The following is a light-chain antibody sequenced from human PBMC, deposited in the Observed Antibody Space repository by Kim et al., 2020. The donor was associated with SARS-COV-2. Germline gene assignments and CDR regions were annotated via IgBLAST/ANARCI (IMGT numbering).Light chain of an antibody. CDR3: QVWDSDSYHWV. J-gene: IGLJ3*02. CDR1: NLEVQS. V-gene: IGLV3-21*04. CDR2: YDS. Sequence: SYELTQPPSVSVAPGKTATITCGGSNLEVQSVHXYQQKPGQAPVVVIYYDSDRPSGIPERVSGSKSENTATLTISRVEAGDEADYYCQVWDSDSYHWVFG.